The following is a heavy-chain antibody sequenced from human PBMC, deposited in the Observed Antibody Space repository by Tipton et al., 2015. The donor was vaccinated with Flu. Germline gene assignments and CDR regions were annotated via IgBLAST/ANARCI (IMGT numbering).Heavy chain of an antibody. CDR3: AKDRVYGDSIWYFDL. Sequence: LSLTCAASGFTFGGYAMSWVRQAPGKGLEWVSGILADGRKTYYADSVKGRFTISRDNSKNTLYLQMNSLRVEDTAVYYCAKDRVYGDSIWYFDLWGRATLVTVSS. J-gene: IGHJ2*01. V-gene: IGHV3-23*01. D-gene: IGHD7-27*01. CDR1: GFTFGGYA. CDR2: ILADGRKT.